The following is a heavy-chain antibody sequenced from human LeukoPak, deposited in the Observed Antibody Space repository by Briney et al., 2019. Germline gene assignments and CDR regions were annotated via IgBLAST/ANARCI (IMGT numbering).Heavy chain of an antibody. J-gene: IGHJ5*02. CDR2: INPNSGGT. CDR3: ARPHTVLYNWFDP. V-gene: IGHV1-2*06. CDR1: EYTFTGYY. Sequence: ASVKVSCKASEYTFTGYYMHWVRQAPGQGLEWMGRINPNSGGTNYPQKFQGRVTMTRDTSINTAYMELSRLRSDDTAVYYCARPHTVLYNWFDPWGQGTLVTVSS. D-gene: IGHD4-11*01.